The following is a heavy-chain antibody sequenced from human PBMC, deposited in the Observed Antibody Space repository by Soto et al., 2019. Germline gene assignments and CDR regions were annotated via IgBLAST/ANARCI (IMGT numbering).Heavy chain of an antibody. CDR2: INAGNGNT. D-gene: IGHD5-12*01. Sequence: ASVKVSCKASGYTFTSYAMHWVRQAPGQRLEWMGWINAGNGNTKYSQKFQGRVTITRDTSASTAYMKRSSLRSEDTARYYYARNEALKYSGYDCLLTYWGQGTLVTVSS. J-gene: IGHJ4*02. V-gene: IGHV1-3*01. CDR1: GYTFTSYA. CDR3: ARNEALKYSGYDCLLTY.